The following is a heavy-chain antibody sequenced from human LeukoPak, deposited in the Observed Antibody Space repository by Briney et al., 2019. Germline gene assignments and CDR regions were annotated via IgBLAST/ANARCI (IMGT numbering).Heavy chain of an antibody. CDR3: ARDLGGGGYLDAFDI. V-gene: IGHV1-69*13. CDR2: IIPIFGTA. CDR1: GGTFSSDA. J-gene: IGHJ3*02. D-gene: IGHD3-16*01. Sequence: GASVKVSCKASGGTFSSDAISWVRQAPGQGLVWMGGIIPIFGTANYAQKFQGRVTITADESTSTAYMELSSLRSEDTAVYYCARDLGGGGYLDAFDIWGQGTMVTVSS.